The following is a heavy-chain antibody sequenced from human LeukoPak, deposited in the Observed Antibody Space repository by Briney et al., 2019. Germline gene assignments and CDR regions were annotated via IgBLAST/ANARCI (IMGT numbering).Heavy chain of an antibody. CDR2: SRSYNGQT. V-gene: IGHV1-18*01. CDR3: ARDPPDSATVWAFDV. Sequence: ASVKVSCKASGYTFTNYGITWVRQAPGQGLEWMGWSRSYNGQTNYVKKFQGRVTMTADTSTSTAYMELRSLRFDDTAVYYCARDPPDSATVWAFDVWGQGTMVTVS. CDR1: GYTFTNYG. J-gene: IGHJ3*01. D-gene: IGHD2-8*01.